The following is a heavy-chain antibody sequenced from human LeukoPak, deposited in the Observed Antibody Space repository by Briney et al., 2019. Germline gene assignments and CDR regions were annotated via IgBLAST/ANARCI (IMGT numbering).Heavy chain of an antibody. CDR3: AKSDYYDESGHPSSFEY. Sequence: GESLRLSCAASGFPFISYAMSWVRQPPGKGLECVSGVSGSGDTTYYADSVKDRFTISRDNSKNTLYLQMDSLRAEDAAVYYCAKSDYYDESGHPSSFEYWGQGTLVTVSS. V-gene: IGHV3-23*01. J-gene: IGHJ4*02. CDR2: VSGSGDTT. CDR1: GFPFISYA. D-gene: IGHD3-16*01.